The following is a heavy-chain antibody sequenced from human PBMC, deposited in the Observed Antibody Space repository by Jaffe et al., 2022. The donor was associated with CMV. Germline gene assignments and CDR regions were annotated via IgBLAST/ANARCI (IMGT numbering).Heavy chain of an antibody. CDR3: TTWHGDHISGWFDP. V-gene: IGHV3-15*01. Sequence: EVQLVESGGGLVKPGGSLRLSCAASGFTFSNAWMSWVRQAPGKGLEWVGRIKSKTDGGTTDYAAPVKGRFTISRDDSKNTLYLQMNSLKTEDTAVYYCTTWHGDHISGWFDPWGQGTLVTVSS. CDR1: GFTFSNAW. D-gene: IGHD2-21*02. CDR2: IKSKTDGGTT. J-gene: IGHJ5*02.